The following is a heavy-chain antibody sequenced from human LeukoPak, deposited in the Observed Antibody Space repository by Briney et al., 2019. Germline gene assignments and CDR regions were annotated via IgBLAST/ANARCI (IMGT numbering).Heavy chain of an antibody. Sequence: SETLSLTCTVSGGSISSGDFYWTWIRQNPGKGLEWIGYTHYSGSTYYNPSLKSRVTISVDTSRNQFSLKLSSVAAADTAVYYCAREVNWNSATLFFDCWGQGTLVTVSP. CDR1: GGSISSGDFY. CDR2: THYSGST. J-gene: IGHJ4*02. CDR3: AREVNWNSATLFFDC. D-gene: IGHD1-7*01. V-gene: IGHV4-31*03.